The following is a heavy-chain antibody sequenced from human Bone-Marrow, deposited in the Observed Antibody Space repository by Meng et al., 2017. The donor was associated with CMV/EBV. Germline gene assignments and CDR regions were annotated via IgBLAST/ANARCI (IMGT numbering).Heavy chain of an antibody. Sequence: GGSLRLSCAASGFTFSKYWMTWVRQLPGKGLEWVANIRQDGSEEYYLDSVKGRFTISRDNAKNSLYLQMNSLRAEDTAGYYCARDDVVEITFGRHDRDALDIWGQGTMVTFSS. CDR3: ARDDVVEITFGRHDRDALDI. CDR2: IRQDGSEE. CDR1: GFTFSKYW. V-gene: IGHV3-7*01. D-gene: IGHD3-16*01. J-gene: IGHJ3*02.